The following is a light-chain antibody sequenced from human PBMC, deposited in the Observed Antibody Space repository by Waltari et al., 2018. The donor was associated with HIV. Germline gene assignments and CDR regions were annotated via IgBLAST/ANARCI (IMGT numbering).Light chain of an antibody. CDR1: SSNIGSNT. V-gene: IGLV1-44*01. Sequence: QSVLTQPPSASGTPGQRVTISCSGSSSNIGSNTVNWYQQLPGTAPKLLIYSNSQRPSGFPDGFSGSKSGTSASLAISGLQSEYEADYYCAAWDDSLNGPVFGGGTKLTVL. CDR2: SNS. CDR3: AAWDDSLNGPV. J-gene: IGLJ3*02.